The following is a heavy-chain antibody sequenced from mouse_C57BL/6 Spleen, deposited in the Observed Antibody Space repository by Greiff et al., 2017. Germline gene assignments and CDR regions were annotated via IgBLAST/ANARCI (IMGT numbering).Heavy chain of an antibody. Sequence: QVQLQQSGAELVRPGASVTLSCKASGYTFTDYEMHWVKQTPVHGLEWIGAIDPETGGTDYNQKFKGKAILTADKSSSTAYMELRSLTSEDSAVYYCTREDYYGSSLGYFDVWGTGTTVTVSS. V-gene: IGHV1-15*01. J-gene: IGHJ1*03. CDR2: IDPETGGT. CDR1: GYTFTDYE. CDR3: TREDYYGSSLGYFDV. D-gene: IGHD1-1*01.